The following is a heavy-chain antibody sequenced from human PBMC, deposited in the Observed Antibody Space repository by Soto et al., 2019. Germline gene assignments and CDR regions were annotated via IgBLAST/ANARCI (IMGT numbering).Heavy chain of an antibody. CDR3: ARHYGSGSSNWFDP. J-gene: IGHJ5*02. D-gene: IGHD3-10*01. Sequence: SETLSLTCTVSGGSISSSSYYWGWIRQPPGKGLEWIGSIYYSGSTYYNPSLKSRVTISVDTSKNQFSLKLSSVTAADTAVYYCARHYGSGSSNWFDPWRQGTLVTVSS. V-gene: IGHV4-39*01. CDR1: GGSISSSSYY. CDR2: IYYSGST.